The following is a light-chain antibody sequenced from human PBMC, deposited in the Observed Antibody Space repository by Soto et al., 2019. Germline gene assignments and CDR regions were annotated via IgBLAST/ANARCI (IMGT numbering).Light chain of an antibody. Sequence: EMVLTQSPATLSLSPGERATLSCRASQSVSRYLTCYQQKPVQGPRLLIYDASNRASVIPARFSGSGSGTDITPTISSLEPEDFTVYYCQQRSNCPPTFGQGTKVDIK. CDR1: QSVSRY. V-gene: IGKV3-11*01. J-gene: IGKJ1*01. CDR2: DAS. CDR3: QQRSNCPPT.